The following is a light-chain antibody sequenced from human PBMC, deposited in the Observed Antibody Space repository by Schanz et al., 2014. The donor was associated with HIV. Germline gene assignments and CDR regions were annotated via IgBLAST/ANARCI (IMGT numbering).Light chain of an antibody. CDR2: KAS. Sequence: DIQMTQSPSTLSASVGDRVTITCRASQTLSSWLAWYQQKPGKVPKLLIYKASNLESGVPSRFSGGGSGTEFTLTISSLQPDDFATYYCQQYNSYSVTFGQGTRLEIK. V-gene: IGKV1-5*03. J-gene: IGKJ5*01. CDR3: QQYNSYSVT. CDR1: QTLSSW.